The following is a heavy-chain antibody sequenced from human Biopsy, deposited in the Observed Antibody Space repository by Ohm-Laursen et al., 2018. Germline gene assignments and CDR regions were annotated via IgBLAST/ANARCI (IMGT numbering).Heavy chain of an antibody. CDR1: GYTFTSYD. D-gene: IGHD1-7*01. CDR3: GRAVRNQLLTDP. V-gene: IGHV1-8*01. J-gene: IGHJ5*02. CDR2: LNPVSGNS. Sequence: ASVKVSCKASGYTFTSYDITWVRQASGQGPEWIGWLNPVSGNSNFGQRFRGRVTVTSDTSISTAYMELSGLTSDDTATYYCGRAVRNQLLTDPWGQGTLVTVTS.